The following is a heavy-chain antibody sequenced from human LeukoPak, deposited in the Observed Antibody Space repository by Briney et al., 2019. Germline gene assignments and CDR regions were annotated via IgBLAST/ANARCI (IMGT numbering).Heavy chain of an antibody. D-gene: IGHD6-13*01. Sequence: GGSLRLSCAASGFTFSSYWMNWVRQAPGKGLEWVANIKQDGSEKYYVDSVKGRFTISRDNAKNSLYLQMNSLRAEDTAVYYCARGYSSSWYGDYFDYWGQGTLVTVSS. CDR2: IKQDGSEK. J-gene: IGHJ4*02. V-gene: IGHV3-7*01. CDR3: ARGYSSSWYGDYFDY. CDR1: GFTFSSYW.